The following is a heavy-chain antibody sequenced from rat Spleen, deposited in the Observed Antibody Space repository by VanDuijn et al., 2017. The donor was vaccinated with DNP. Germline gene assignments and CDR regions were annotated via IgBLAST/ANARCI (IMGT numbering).Heavy chain of an antibody. J-gene: IGHJ2*01. CDR1: GFTFSDYY. D-gene: IGHD1-1*01. V-gene: IGHV5-22*01. CDR2: ISYDGGST. Sequence: EVQLVESGGDLVQPGRSLKLFCAASGFTFSDYYMAWFRQAPRKGLEWVAYISYDGGSTHYGNSVKGRFTISRENVRSTLYLQMNSLRSEDMATYYCVRGTVNDYWGQGVMVTVSS. CDR3: VRGTVNDY.